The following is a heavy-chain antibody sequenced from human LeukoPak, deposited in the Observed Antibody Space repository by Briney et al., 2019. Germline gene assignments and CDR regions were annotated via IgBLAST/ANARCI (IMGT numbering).Heavy chain of an antibody. V-gene: IGHV3-74*01. J-gene: IGHJ4*02. CDR1: GFTFSSYW. CDR3: ARSAYYYDSSGYYLFDY. CDR2: IKSDGSNT. D-gene: IGHD3-22*01. Sequence: GGSLRLSCAASGFTFSSYWMHWVRQAPGKGLVWVSRIKSDGSNTDYADSVKGRFTISRDNAKNSLYLQMNSLRAEDTAVYYCARSAYYYDSSGYYLFDYWGQGTLVTVSS.